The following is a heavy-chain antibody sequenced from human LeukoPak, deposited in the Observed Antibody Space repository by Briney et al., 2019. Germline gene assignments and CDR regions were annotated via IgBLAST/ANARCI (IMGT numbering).Heavy chain of an antibody. J-gene: IGHJ4*02. CDR3: ARDPSVVVVAATLDY. Sequence: PGGSLRLSCAASGFTFSSYGMHWVRQAPGKGLEWVAVISYDGSNKYYADSVKGRFTISRDNSKNTLYLQMNSLRAEDTAVYYCARDPSVVVVAATLDYWGQGTLVTVSS. CDR2: ISYDGSNK. D-gene: IGHD2-15*01. CDR1: GFTFSSYG. V-gene: IGHV3-30*03.